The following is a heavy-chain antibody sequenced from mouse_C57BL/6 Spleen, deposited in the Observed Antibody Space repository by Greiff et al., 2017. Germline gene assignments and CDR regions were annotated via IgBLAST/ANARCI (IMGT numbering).Heavy chain of an antibody. CDR1: GYTFTDYY. CDR2: INPKNGGT. D-gene: IGHD1-1*01. CDR3: AREGTVEATGDY. V-gene: IGHV1-26*01. J-gene: IGHJ2*01. Sequence: EVQLQQSGPELVKPGASVKISCKASGYTFTDYYMNWVKQSHGKSLEWIGDINPKNGGTSYNQQFKGKATLTVDKSSSTAYMELRSLTSEDSAVYYCAREGTVEATGDYWGQGTTLTVSS.